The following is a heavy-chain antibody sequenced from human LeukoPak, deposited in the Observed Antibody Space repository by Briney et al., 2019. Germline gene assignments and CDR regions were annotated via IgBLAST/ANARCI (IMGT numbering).Heavy chain of an antibody. CDR3: AGQCYDSSEDYFDY. V-gene: IGHV4-59*01. CDR2: IYYSGST. Sequence: SETLSLTCTVSGGSISSYYWSWIRQPPGKGLEWIGYIYYSGSTNYNPSLKSRVTISVDTSKNQFSLKLSSVTAADTAVYYCAGQCYDSSEDYFDYWGQGTLVTVSS. CDR1: GGSISSYY. J-gene: IGHJ4*02. D-gene: IGHD3-22*01.